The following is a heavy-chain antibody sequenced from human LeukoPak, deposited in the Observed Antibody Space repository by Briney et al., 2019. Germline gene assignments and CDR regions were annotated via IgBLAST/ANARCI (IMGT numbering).Heavy chain of an antibody. J-gene: IGHJ4*02. CDR1: GFSFSSYS. CDR3: ARTSLGDSYGFGY. CDR2: ISSSSSYI. D-gene: IGHD5-18*01. V-gene: IGHV3-21*01. Sequence: GGSLRLSCAASGFSFSSYSMNWVRQAPGKGLEWVSSISSSSSYIYYADSVKGGFTTSRDNAKNSLYLQMNSLRAEDTAVYYGARTSLGDSYGFGYWGQGTLVTVSS.